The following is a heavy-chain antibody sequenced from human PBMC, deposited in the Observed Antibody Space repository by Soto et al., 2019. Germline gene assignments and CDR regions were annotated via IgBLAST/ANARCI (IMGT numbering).Heavy chain of an antibody. J-gene: IGHJ4*02. V-gene: IGHV4-30-4*01. Sequence: SETLSLTCTVSGGSISSAAYCWSWIRQSPDKGLEWIGHIYDGGTTYSSPSLKGRVTISADTSETQFSLKLNSVSAADTAVYYCTTETYYYDSSGYYPVYYFDYWGQGTLVTVSS. CDR1: GGSISSAAYC. CDR3: TTETYYYDSSGYYPVYYFDY. D-gene: IGHD3-22*01. CDR2: IYDGGTT.